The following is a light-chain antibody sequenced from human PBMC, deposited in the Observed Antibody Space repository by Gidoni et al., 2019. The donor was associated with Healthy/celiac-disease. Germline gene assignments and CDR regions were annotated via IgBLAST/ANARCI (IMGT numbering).Light chain of an antibody. Sequence: IVLTPSPATLSLSPGQRATLSCRASQSVSSYLDRYQQKPGQAPRLLIYDSCIKATGMPPRFSGSGSGTDCTLTISSLEPEECAVYYCQQRSNWPSLTFGGGTKVEIK. CDR2: DSC. V-gene: IGKV3-11*01. CDR3: QQRSNWPSLT. CDR1: QSVSSY. J-gene: IGKJ4*01.